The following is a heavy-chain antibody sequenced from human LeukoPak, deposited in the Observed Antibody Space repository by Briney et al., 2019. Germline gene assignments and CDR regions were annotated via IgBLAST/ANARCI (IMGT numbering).Heavy chain of an antibody. D-gene: IGHD1-26*01. CDR1: GGSISNYY. Sequence: SETLSLTCTVSGGSISNYYWSWIRQPAGKGLEWIGHIYSSGSTNYNPSLKSRVTMSLDTSNRQFSLKLNSVTAADTAVYYCGRDLGSGSYIDFWGQGTLVTVSS. CDR3: GRDLGSGSYIDF. CDR2: IYSSGST. J-gene: IGHJ4*02. V-gene: IGHV4-4*07.